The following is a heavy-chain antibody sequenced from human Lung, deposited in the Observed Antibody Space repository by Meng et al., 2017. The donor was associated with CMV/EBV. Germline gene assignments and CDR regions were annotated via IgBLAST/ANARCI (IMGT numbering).Heavy chain of an antibody. CDR1: GFTFSSYS. V-gene: IGHV3-21*01. Sequence: GGSXRLXCAASGFTFSSYSMNWVRQAPGKGLEWVSSLSSSSSYIYYTDSVKGRFTISRDNAKKSLYLQMNSLRTEDTAVYYCARDWLGEGGLDYWGQGTLVTVSS. CDR2: LSSSSSYI. J-gene: IGHJ4*02. CDR3: ARDWLGEGGLDY. D-gene: IGHD3-16*01.